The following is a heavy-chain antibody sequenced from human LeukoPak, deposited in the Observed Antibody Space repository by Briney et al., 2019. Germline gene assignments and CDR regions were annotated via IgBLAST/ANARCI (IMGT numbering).Heavy chain of an antibody. CDR2: ISNDGGNT. CDR3: ATKTNYGVDY. D-gene: IGHD4-17*01. CDR1: GFTFSSYW. V-gene: IGHV3-74*01. Sequence: PGGSLRLSCAASGFTFSSYWMHWVRQAPGKGLVWVSRISNDGGNTSYADSVKGRFTISRDNAKNSLYLQMNSLRAEDTAVYYCATKTNYGVDYWGQGTLVTVSS. J-gene: IGHJ4*02.